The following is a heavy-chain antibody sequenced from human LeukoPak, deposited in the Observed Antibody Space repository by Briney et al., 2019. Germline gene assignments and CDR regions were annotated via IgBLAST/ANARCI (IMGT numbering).Heavy chain of an antibody. Sequence: GGSLRLSCAASGFTFSSYSMNWVRQAPGKGLEWVSSISSSSSYIYYADSVRGRFTISRDNAKNSLYLQMNSLRAEDTALYYCTRDRARSMIRAPNDAFDIWGQGTMVTVSS. CDR3: TRDRARSMIRAPNDAFDI. D-gene: IGHD3-10*01. CDR1: GFTFSSYS. J-gene: IGHJ3*02. V-gene: IGHV3-21*01. CDR2: ISSSSSYI.